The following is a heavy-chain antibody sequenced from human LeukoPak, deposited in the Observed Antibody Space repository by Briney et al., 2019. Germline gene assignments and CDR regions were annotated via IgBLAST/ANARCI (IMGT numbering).Heavy chain of an antibody. J-gene: IGHJ4*02. V-gene: IGHV3-23*01. CDR3: AKDAIYGDGYWEFDY. CDR2: VLSGGGST. Sequence: PGGSLRLSCEGSGFNFGGYSMSWVRQAPGKGLEWVSGVLSGGGSTYYADAVKGRFTIPRDNSRSTLYLQMNSLRAEDTAVYYCAKDAIYGDGYWEFDYWGQGTLVTVSS. CDR1: GFNFGGYS. D-gene: IGHD2-21*01.